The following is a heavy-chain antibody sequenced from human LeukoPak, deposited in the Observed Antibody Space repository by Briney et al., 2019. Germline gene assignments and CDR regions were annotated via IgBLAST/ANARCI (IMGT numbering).Heavy chain of an antibody. Sequence: PSETLSLTCTVSGGSISTYYWSWIRQPPGKGLEWIGYIYYSGSTNYNPSLKSRVTISVDTSKNQFSLKLSSVTAADTAVYYCARVVHDSSGYYPLYWYFDLWGRGTLVTVSS. CDR2: IYYSGST. D-gene: IGHD3-22*01. CDR3: ARVVHDSSGYYPLYWYFDL. J-gene: IGHJ2*01. CDR1: GGSISTYY. V-gene: IGHV4-59*01.